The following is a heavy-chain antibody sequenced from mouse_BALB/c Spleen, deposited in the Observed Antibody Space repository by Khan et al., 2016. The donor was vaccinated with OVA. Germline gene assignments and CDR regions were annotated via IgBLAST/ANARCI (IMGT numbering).Heavy chain of an antibody. CDR2: IWAGGST. CDR1: GFSLTSYG. D-gene: IGHD2-1*01. J-gene: IGHJ4*01. CDR3: ARGGDLLWPYYYAMDY. Sequence: QVQLKESGPGLVAPSQSLSITCTVSGFSLTSYGVHWVRQPPGKGLEWLGVIWAGGSTNYNSALMSRLSISKDNSKSQVFLKMNSLQTDDTAMYXCARGGDLLWPYYYAMDYWGQGTSVTVSS. V-gene: IGHV2-9*02.